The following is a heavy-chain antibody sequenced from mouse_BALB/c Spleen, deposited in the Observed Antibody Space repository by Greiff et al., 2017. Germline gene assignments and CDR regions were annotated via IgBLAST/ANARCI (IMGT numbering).Heavy chain of an antibody. CDR3: ARGYVRDYYAMDY. V-gene: IGHV14-3*02. Sequence: VHVKQSGAELVKPGASVKLSCTASGFYIKDTYMHWVKQRPEQGLEWIGRIDPANGNTKYDPKFQGKATITADTSSNTAYLQLSSLTSEDTAVDYCARGYVRDYYAMDYWGQGTSVTVSS. D-gene: IGHD2-14*01. J-gene: IGHJ4*01. CDR2: IDPANGNT. CDR1: GFYIKDTY.